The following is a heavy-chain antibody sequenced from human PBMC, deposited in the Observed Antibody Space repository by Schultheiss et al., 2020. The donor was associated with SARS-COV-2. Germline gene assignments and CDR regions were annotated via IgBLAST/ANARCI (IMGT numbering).Heavy chain of an antibody. Sequence: SCAVSGGSISSSNWWSWVRQPPGKGLEWIGEIYHSGSTNYNPSLKSRVTISVDTSKNQFSLKLSSVTAADTAVYYCARGLGRLPSGGYWGQGTLVTVSS. V-gene: IGHV4-4*02. J-gene: IGHJ4*02. CDR3: ARGLGRLPSGGY. CDR2: IYHSGST. CDR1: GGSISSSNW.